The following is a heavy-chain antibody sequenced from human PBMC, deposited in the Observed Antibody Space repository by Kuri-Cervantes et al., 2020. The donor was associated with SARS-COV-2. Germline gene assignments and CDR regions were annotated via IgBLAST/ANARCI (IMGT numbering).Heavy chain of an antibody. CDR2: ISYDGTNK. D-gene: IGHD2-8*01. J-gene: IGHJ6*02. V-gene: IGHV3-30-3*01. CDR1: GFTFSSYA. Sequence: GGSLRLSRAASGFTFSSYAMHWVRQAPGKGLEWVALISYDGTNKFYADSVKGRFTISRDNSRNTLYLQMNSLRAEDTAVFYCARPDCTINGVCFMDVWGQGTTVTVSS. CDR3: ARPDCTINGVCFMDV.